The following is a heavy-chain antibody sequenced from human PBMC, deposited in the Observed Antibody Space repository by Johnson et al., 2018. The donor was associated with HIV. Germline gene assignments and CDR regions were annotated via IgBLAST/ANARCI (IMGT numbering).Heavy chain of an antibody. CDR3: AKIGQWRERLDAFDV. V-gene: IGHV3-30*02. CDR1: GFTFSNYA. Sequence: QEKLVESGGGVVQPGGSLRLSCATSGFTFSNYAMHWVRQAPGKGLEWVAYIRYDGTNKYYADSMKGRFTISRDNSKNTLYLQMSSLRPEDTAVYYCAKIGQWRERLDAFDVWGQGTMVTVSS. D-gene: IGHD6-19*01. CDR2: IRYDGTNK. J-gene: IGHJ3*01.